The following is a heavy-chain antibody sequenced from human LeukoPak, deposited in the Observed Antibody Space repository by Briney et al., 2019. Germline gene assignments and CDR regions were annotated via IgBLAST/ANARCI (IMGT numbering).Heavy chain of an antibody. Sequence: PGGSLRLSCAASGSTFSSYGMHWVRQAPGKGLEWVTFIRYDGNNKYFADSVKGRFTISRDNSKNTLYLQMNSLRAEDTAVYYCAKNNLVGATVEAFDIWGQGTMVTVSS. D-gene: IGHD1-26*01. CDR2: IRYDGNNK. J-gene: IGHJ3*02. CDR1: GSTFSSYG. V-gene: IGHV3-30*02. CDR3: AKNNLVGATVEAFDI.